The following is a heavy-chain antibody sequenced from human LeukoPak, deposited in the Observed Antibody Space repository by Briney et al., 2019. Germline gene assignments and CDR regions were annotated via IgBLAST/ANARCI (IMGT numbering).Heavy chain of an antibody. CDR2: ITGTGGST. Sequence: PGGSLRLSCAASGFSLSTYGVSWVRQPPGKGLKWVSGITGTGGSTYYADSVKGRFTVSRDTSKNTLYLQMNSLRAEDTAIYYCAKDHGTAVAGFYYWGQGTLVTVSS. CDR3: AKDHGTAVAGFYY. V-gene: IGHV3-23*01. CDR1: GFSLSTYG. D-gene: IGHD6-19*01. J-gene: IGHJ4*02.